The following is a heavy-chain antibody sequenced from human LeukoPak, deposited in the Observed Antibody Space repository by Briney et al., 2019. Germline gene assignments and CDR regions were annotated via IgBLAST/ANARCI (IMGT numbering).Heavy chain of an antibody. D-gene: IGHD3-22*01. CDR3: ARDAYYYDSSGYAGAFDI. CDR1: GFTFSSYG. Sequence: PGGSLRLSCAASGFTFSSYGMHWVRQAPGKGLEWVAVICYDGSNKYYADSVKGRFTISRDNSKNTLYLQMNSLRAEDTAVYYCARDAYYYDSSGYAGAFDIWGQGTMVTVSS. J-gene: IGHJ3*02. V-gene: IGHV3-33*01. CDR2: ICYDGSNK.